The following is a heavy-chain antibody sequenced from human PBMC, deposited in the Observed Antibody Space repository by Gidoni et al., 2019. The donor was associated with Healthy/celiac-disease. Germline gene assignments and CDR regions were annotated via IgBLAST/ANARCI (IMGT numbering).Heavy chain of an antibody. Sequence: EVQLVESGGGLVKLGGSLRLSCAAPGFTFSNAWMSWVRQAPGKGLEWVSRIKSKTDGGTTDYAAPVKGRFTISRDDSKNTLYLQMNSLKTEDTAVYYCTTAAGLLGYCSGGSCYSSDYWGQGTLVTVSA. V-gene: IGHV3-15*01. D-gene: IGHD2-15*01. CDR1: GFTFSNAW. CDR2: IKSKTDGGTT. CDR3: TTAAGLLGYCSGGSCYSSDY. J-gene: IGHJ4*02.